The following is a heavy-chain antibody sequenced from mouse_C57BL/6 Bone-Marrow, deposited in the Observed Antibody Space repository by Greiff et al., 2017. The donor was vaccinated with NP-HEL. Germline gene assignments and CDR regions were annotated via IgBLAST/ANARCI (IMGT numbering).Heavy chain of an antibody. D-gene: IGHD2-3*01. CDR1: GYSITRGYA. V-gene: IGHV3-1*01. J-gene: IGHJ4*01. CDR2: ISYSGST. CDR3: ARGWLLPYAMDY. Sequence: ESGPGLVKPSQSLSLTCTVTGYSITRGYAWHWIRHFPGNKLEWMGYISYSGSTNYNPSLKSRISITHDTSKNHFFVKWNSVTTEDTATYYCARGWLLPYAMDYWGQGTSVTVSS.